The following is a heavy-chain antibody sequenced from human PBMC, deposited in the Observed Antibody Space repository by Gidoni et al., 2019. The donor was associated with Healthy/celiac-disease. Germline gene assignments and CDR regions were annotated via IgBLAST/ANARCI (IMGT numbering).Heavy chain of an antibody. V-gene: IGHV1-18*01. Sequence: QVQLVQSGAEVKKPGASVKVSCKASGYTFTSYGISWVRQAPGQGLEWMGWISAYNGNTNYAQKLQGRVTMTTDTSTSTAYMELRSLRSDDTAVYYCARAYYDILTGYSKAYYFDYWGQGTLVTVSS. CDR2: ISAYNGNT. D-gene: IGHD3-9*01. CDR3: ARAYYDILTGYSKAYYFDY. J-gene: IGHJ4*02. CDR1: GYTFTSYG.